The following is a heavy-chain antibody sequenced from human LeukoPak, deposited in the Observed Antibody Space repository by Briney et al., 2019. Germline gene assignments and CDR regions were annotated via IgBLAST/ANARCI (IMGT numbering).Heavy chain of an antibody. CDR1: GYTFTIYA. J-gene: IGHJ4*02. V-gene: IGHV1-69*13. D-gene: IGHD3-10*01. CDR2: IIPIFGTA. CDR3: ARDRPHYGSGSYYGYLDY. Sequence: SVRVSCKPSGYTFTIYAISWVRPAPGQGREWGGGIIPIFGTANYAQKLQGRVTITAEESTSTAYMELSSLRSEDTAVYYCARDRPHYGSGSYYGYLDYWGQGTLVTVSS.